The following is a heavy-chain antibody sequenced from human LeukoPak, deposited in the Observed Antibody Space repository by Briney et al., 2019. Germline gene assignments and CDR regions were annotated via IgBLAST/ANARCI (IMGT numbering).Heavy chain of an antibody. Sequence: ASVKVSCKASGYTFTSYGISWVRQAPGQGLEWMGWINTNTGNPTYAQGFTGRFVFSLDTSVSTAYLQISSLKAEDTAVYYCARKTAQTSLLPYYYGMDVWGQGTTVTVSS. CDR1: GYTFTSYG. CDR2: INTNTGNP. J-gene: IGHJ6*02. D-gene: IGHD2-15*01. V-gene: IGHV7-4-1*02. CDR3: ARKTAQTSLLPYYYGMDV.